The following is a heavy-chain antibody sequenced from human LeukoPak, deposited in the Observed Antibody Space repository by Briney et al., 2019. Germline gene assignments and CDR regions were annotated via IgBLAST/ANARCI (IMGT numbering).Heavy chain of an antibody. CDR2: ISYDGSNK. J-gene: IGHJ3*02. CDR3: ARGTSAFDI. CDR1: GFTFSSYA. V-gene: IGHV3-30*03. D-gene: IGHD1-7*01. Sequence: GGSLRLSCAASGFTFSSYAMHWVRQAPGKGLEWVALISYDGSNKYYADSVKGRFTISRDNSKNTLYLQMNSLRAEDTAVYYCARGTSAFDIWGQGTMVTVSS.